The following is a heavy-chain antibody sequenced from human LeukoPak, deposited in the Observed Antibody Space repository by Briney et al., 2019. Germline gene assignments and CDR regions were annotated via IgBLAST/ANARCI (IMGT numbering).Heavy chain of an antibody. D-gene: IGHD6-13*01. V-gene: IGHV3-23*01. Sequence: PGGSLRLSCAASGFTFSSYGMSWVRQAPGKGLEWVSAISGSGGSTYYADSVKGRFTISRDNSKNTLYLQMNSLRAEDTAVYYCAKARYSSSWSYFDYWGQGTLVTVSS. CDR1: GFTFSSYG. CDR2: ISGSGGST. CDR3: AKARYSSSWSYFDY. J-gene: IGHJ4*02.